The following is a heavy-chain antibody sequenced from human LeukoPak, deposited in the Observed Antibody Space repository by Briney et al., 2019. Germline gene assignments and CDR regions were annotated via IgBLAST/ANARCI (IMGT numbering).Heavy chain of an antibody. Sequence: PGGSLRLSCAASGFTFSSYAMHWVRQAPGKGLEWVAVISYDGSNKYYADSVKGRFTISRDNSKNTLYLQMNSLRAEDTALYYCAKKNDINDYEYYFDYWGQGTQVTVSS. CDR3: AKKNDINDYEYYFDY. J-gene: IGHJ4*02. V-gene: IGHV3-30-3*02. CDR1: GFTFSSYA. D-gene: IGHD4-17*01. CDR2: ISYDGSNK.